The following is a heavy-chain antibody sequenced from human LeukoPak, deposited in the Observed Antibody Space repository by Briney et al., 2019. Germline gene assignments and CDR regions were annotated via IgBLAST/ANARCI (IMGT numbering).Heavy chain of an antibody. D-gene: IGHD6-13*01. Sequence: EGSLRLSCAASGFTFRAYGMHWVRQAPGKGLEWVAIISYDGSNTYYADSVKGRFTISRDNSKNTLYLQMDSLRAEDTAVYYCAKEGDISSSWYLSNYFDYWGQGTLVTVSS. CDR2: ISYDGSNT. V-gene: IGHV3-30*18. J-gene: IGHJ4*02. CDR3: AKEGDISSSWYLSNYFDY. CDR1: GFTFRAYG.